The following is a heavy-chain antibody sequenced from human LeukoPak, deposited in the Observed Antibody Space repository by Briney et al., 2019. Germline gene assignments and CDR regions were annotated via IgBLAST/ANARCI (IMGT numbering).Heavy chain of an antibody. V-gene: IGHV4-39*07. CDR1: GGSISSSSYY. CDR2: IYYSGST. D-gene: IGHD3-22*01. J-gene: IGHJ6*03. CDR3: ARGRQEISMILVVMTGVSYYLDV. Sequence: KTSETLSLTCTVSGGSISSSSYYWGWIRQPPGKGLEWVGSIYYSGSTYYNPPRNSRVTISVDTSKNQFCLKLSSVTAADTGVYYCARGRQEISMILVVMTGVSYYLDVWGKGTTVTVS.